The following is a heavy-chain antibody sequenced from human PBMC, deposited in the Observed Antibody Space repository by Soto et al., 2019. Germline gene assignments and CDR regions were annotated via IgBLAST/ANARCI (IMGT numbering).Heavy chain of an antibody. CDR2: IRSKTNNYAT. Sequence: EVQLVESGGGLVQPGGSLKLSCAASGFTFSDSAMHWVRQASGKGLEWIGRIRSKTNNYATAYAASVKGRFTISRDDSKNTACLQMNSLKTDDTAVYHCTEALRAYWGQGTLVTVSS. J-gene: IGHJ4*02. CDR3: TEALRAY. CDR1: GFTFSDSA. V-gene: IGHV3-73*02. D-gene: IGHD3-16*01.